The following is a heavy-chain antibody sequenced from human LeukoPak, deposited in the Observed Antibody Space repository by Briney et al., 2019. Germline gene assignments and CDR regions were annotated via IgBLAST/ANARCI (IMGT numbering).Heavy chain of an antibody. D-gene: IGHD3-22*01. Sequence: SETLSLTRTVSGGSISSYYWSWIRQPAGKGLEWIGRIYTSGSTNYNPSLKSRVTMSVDTSKNQFSLKLSSVTAADTAVYYCAREDSSGYYYGAKAFDIWGQGTMVTVSS. V-gene: IGHV4-4*07. J-gene: IGHJ3*02. CDR2: IYTSGST. CDR3: AREDSSGYYYGAKAFDI. CDR1: GGSISSYY.